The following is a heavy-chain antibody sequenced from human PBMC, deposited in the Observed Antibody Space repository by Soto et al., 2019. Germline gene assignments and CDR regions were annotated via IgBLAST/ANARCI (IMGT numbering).Heavy chain of an antibody. D-gene: IGHD2-2*01. CDR3: AKSLSTAVNYGLDV. J-gene: IGHJ6*02. CDR1: GFTFSDNA. V-gene: IGHV3-23*01. CDR2: ISDDGDST. Sequence: LRLSCGASGFTFSDNAMTWVRQAPGKGLEWVSSISDDGDSTYYADSVKGRFAVSRDNSKNTLFLHMNSLGAEDTAVYYCAKSLSTAVNYGLDVWGQGTSVTV.